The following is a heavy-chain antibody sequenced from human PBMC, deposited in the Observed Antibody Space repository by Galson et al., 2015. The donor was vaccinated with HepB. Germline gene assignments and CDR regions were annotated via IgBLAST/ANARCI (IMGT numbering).Heavy chain of an antibody. V-gene: IGHV7-4-1*02. CDR3: ARTFYCDY. CDR1: GYPPTSYA. J-gene: IGHJ4*02. Sequence: SVKVSCKASGYPPTSYAINWVRQAPGQGLEWMGWINTSTGKPTYAQGFTGRFVFSLDTSVNTAFLQINSLKAEDTAVYFCARTFYCDYWGQGALVTVSS. D-gene: IGHD2/OR15-2a*01. CDR2: INTSTGKP.